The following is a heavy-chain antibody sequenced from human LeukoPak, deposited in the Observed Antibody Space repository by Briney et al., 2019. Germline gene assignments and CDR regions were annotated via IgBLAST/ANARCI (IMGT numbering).Heavy chain of an antibody. J-gene: IGHJ4*02. D-gene: IGHD3-22*01. CDR1: GYTYTGDY. CDR2: TNANNGGV. CDR3: ARSYYYDSSGYYYDPPGYFDY. Sequence: GASEKVSCKASGYTYTGDYVYWVRQATGQGREWMGGTNANNGGVNYAQKFHGRVTLTRDTSISTAYMELSRLRSDDTAVYYCARSYYYDSSGYYYDPPGYFDYWGQGTPVTVSS. V-gene: IGHV1-2*02.